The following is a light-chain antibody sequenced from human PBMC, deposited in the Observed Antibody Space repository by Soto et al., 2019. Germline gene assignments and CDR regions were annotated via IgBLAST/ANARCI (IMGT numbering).Light chain of an antibody. J-gene: IGLJ1*01. Sequence: QAVVTQAPSASGTAGQRVTISCSGSSSNVGSLSVDWYQHLPGTAPKLLIHSNYQRPSGVPDRFSGSKSGTSASLAISGLQSEDEADDYCAAWDGSLNGLYVFGTGTKVTVL. CDR2: SNY. CDR3: AAWDGSLNGLYV. V-gene: IGLV1-44*01. CDR1: SSNVGSLS.